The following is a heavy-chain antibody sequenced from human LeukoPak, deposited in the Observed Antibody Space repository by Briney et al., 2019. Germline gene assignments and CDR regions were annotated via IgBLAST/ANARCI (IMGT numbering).Heavy chain of an antibody. Sequence: ASVKVSCKASGYTFTDYYMHWVRQAPGQGLEWMGWINPNSGGTNYAQKFQGRVTMTRDTSISTAYMELSRLRSDGTAVYYCASSASITMVRGVIKRGYYYYMDVWGKGTTVTVSS. D-gene: IGHD3-10*01. V-gene: IGHV1-2*02. CDR1: GYTFTDYY. CDR3: ASSASITMVRGVIKRGYYYYMDV. CDR2: INPNSGGT. J-gene: IGHJ6*03.